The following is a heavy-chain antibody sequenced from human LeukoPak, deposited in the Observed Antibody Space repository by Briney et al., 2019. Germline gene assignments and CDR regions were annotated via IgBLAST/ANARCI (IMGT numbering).Heavy chain of an antibody. CDR2: IYSGDSS. V-gene: IGHV3-53*01. CDR3: ARVTGGYYFDY. J-gene: IGHJ4*01. Sequence: SGGSLRLSCAASEFTVSSNYITWVRQAPGGGLEWFSVIYSGDSSYYADSVKGRFTISRDNSKNTLYLQMNSLRAADTAVYYCARVTGGYYFDYWGHGTLVTVSS. CDR1: EFTVSSNY. D-gene: IGHD3-16*01.